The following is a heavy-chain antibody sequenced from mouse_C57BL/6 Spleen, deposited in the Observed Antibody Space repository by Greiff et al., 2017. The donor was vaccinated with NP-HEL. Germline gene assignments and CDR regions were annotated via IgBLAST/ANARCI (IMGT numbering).Heavy chain of an antibody. CDR2: INPGSGGT. V-gene: IGHV1-54*01. J-gene: IGHJ4*01. CDR3: ARGDGSSYDAMDY. Sequence: VQLQQSGAELVRPGTSVKVSCKASGYAFTNYLIEWVKQRPGQGLEWIGVINPGSGGTNYNEKFKGKATLTADKSSSTAYMQLSSLTSEDSAVYCCARGDGSSYDAMDYWGQGTSVTVSS. CDR1: GYAFTNYL. D-gene: IGHD1-1*01.